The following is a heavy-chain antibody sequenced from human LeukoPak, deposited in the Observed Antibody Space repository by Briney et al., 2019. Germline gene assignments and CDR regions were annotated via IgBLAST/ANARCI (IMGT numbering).Heavy chain of an antibody. V-gene: IGHV1-69*13. D-gene: IGHD6-13*01. CDR2: IILIFGTA. CDR3: ARAKTDSSSWYLIDY. Sequence: SVKVSCKASGGTFSSYAISWVRQAPGQGLEWMGGIILIFGTANYAQKFQGRVTITADESTSTAYMELSSLRSEDTAVYYCARAKTDSSSWYLIDYWGQGTLVTVSS. CDR1: GGTFSSYA. J-gene: IGHJ4*02.